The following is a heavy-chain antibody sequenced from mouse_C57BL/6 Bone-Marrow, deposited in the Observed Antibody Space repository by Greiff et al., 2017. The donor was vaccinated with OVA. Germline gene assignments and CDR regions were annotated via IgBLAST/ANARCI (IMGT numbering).Heavy chain of an antibody. CDR2: IHPNSGST. Sequence: QVQLQQPGAELVKPGASVKLSCKASGYTFTSYWMHWVKQRPGQGLEWIGMIHPNSGSTNYNEKFKSKATLTVDKSSSTAYMQLSSLTSDDSAVDDCARKGTWRDYFDDWGQGTTLTVSS. CDR3: ARKGTWRDYFDD. V-gene: IGHV1-64*01. J-gene: IGHJ2*01. CDR1: GYTFTSYW. D-gene: IGHD3-3*01.